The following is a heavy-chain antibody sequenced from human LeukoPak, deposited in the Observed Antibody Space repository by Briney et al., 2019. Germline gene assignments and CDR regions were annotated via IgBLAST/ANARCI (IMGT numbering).Heavy chain of an antibody. J-gene: IGHJ4*02. D-gene: IGHD3-16*01. CDR2: VSPGFSET. CDR1: GYFLTSYW. V-gene: IGHV5-51*01. CDR3: TGGSSSVP. Sequence: GESLKISCQASGYFLTSYWIGWVRQMPGKGLECMGVVSPGFSETRYSPSFQGQVTISVEKSINTVYLQWNSLKASDTAMYYCTGGSSSVPWGQGTPVTVSS.